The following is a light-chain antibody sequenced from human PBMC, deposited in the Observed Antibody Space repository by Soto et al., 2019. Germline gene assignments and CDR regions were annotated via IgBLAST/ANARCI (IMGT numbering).Light chain of an antibody. J-gene: IGLJ2*01. Sequence: QSALTQPASVSGSPGQSITISCTGTSSDVGGYNHVSWYQQHPGEAPKLMIYDVSSRPSGVSNRFSGSKAADMASLTISGLQAEDGADYYCSSFASTGTPMVFGGGTQLTVL. V-gene: IGLV2-14*03. CDR1: SSDVGGYNH. CDR3: SSFASTGTPMV. CDR2: DVS.